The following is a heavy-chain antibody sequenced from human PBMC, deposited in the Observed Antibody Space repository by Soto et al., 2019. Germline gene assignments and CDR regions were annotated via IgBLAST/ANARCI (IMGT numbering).Heavy chain of an antibody. CDR1: GGSISSGDYY. CDR3: ARAGSDYYYYYGMDV. Sequence: SETLSLTCTVSGGSISSGDYYWSWIRQPPGKGLEWIGYIYYSGSTYYNPSLKSRVTISVDTSKNQFSLKLSSVTAADTAVYYCARAGSDYYYYYGMDVWGQGTTVTVSS. V-gene: IGHV4-30-4*01. D-gene: IGHD2-21*02. J-gene: IGHJ6*02. CDR2: IYYSGST.